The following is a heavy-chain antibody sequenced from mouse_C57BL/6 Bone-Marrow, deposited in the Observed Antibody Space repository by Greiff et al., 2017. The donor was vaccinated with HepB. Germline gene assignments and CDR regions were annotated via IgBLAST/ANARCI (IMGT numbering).Heavy chain of an antibody. CDR2: INPYNGGT. J-gene: IGHJ4*01. CDR3: ARGDYALYYAMDY. D-gene: IGHD1-1*01. V-gene: IGHV1-19*01. Sequence: EVKLMESGPVLVKPGASVKMSCKASGYTFTDYYMNWVKQSHGKSLEWIGVINPYNGGTSYNQKFKGKATLTVDKSSSTAYMELNSLTSEDSAVYYCARGDYALYYAMDYWGQGTSVTVSS. CDR1: GYTFTDYY.